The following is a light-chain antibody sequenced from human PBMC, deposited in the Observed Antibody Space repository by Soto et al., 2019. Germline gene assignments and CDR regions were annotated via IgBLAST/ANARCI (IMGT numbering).Light chain of an antibody. CDR1: QGVNSNY. CDR3: QQYGGSPLYT. Sequence: EIVLTQSPGTLSLSPGERATLSCRASQGVNSNYLAWYQQRPGQAPRLLFYGVSNRATGIPDRFSCSGSGTEFTLTISRLEPEDFALYYFQQYGGSPLYTFGQGTKLEIK. CDR2: GVS. J-gene: IGKJ2*01. V-gene: IGKV3-20*01.